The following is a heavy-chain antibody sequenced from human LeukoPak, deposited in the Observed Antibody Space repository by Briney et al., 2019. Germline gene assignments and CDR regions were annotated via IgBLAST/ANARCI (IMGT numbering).Heavy chain of an antibody. Sequence: GESLKISCKGSGYSFTSYWIGWVRQMPGKGLEWMGIIYPDDSDTRYSPSFQGQVTISADKSITTAYLQWGSVKASDTAMYYCARHERSGNYFDYWGQGTLVTVSS. CDR3: ARHERSGNYFDY. D-gene: IGHD1-26*01. CDR1: GYSFTSYW. V-gene: IGHV5-51*01. CDR2: IYPDDSDT. J-gene: IGHJ4*02.